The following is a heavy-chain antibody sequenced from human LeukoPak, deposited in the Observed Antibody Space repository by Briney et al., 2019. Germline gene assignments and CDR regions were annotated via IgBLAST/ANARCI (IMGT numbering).Heavy chain of an antibody. Sequence: SQTLSLTCTVSGGSISSGGYYWSWIRQHPGKGLEWIGYIYYSGSTYYNPSLKSRVTISVDTSKNQFSLKLSSVTAADTAVYYCARDPVGFWSGYLYYYYGMDVWGQGTTATVSS. CDR3: ARDPVGFWSGYLYYYYGMDV. D-gene: IGHD3-3*01. CDR1: GGSISSGGYY. V-gene: IGHV4-31*02. CDR2: IYYSGST. J-gene: IGHJ6*02.